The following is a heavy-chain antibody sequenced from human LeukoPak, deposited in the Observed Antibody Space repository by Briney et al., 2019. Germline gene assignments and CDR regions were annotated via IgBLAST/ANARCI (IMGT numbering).Heavy chain of an antibody. CDR1: GGSLRSSSYY. D-gene: IGHD6-13*01. Sequence: PSETLSLTCTVSGGSLRSSSYYWGWIRQPPGKGLEWITSINYSGSTYYYPSLKSRVTMSVDTSKNQFSLNLNSVTAADTAVYYCARSPIAAAGTRWFDPWVQRTLRTVSS. CDR2: INYSGST. V-gene: IGHV4-39*01. CDR3: ARSPIAAAGTRWFDP. J-gene: IGHJ5*02.